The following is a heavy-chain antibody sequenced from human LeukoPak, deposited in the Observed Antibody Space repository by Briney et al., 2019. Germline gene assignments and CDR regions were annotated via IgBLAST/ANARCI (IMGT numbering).Heavy chain of an antibody. J-gene: IGHJ5*02. D-gene: IGHD2-2*01. CDR2: IYTSGST. CDR3: AREGLGKDCSSTSCYGRRGWFDP. Sequence: PSETLSLTCTVSGGSISSGSYYWSWIRQPAGKGLEWIGRIYTSGSTNYNPSLKSRVTISVDTSKNQFSLKLSSVTAADTAVYYCAREGLGKDCSSTSCYGRRGWFDPWGQGTLVTVSS. CDR1: GGSISSGSYY. V-gene: IGHV4-61*02.